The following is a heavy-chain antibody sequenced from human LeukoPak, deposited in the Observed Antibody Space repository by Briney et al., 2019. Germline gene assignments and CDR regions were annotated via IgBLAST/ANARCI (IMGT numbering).Heavy chain of an antibody. J-gene: IGHJ6*02. CDR3: ASLTTGYYYYGMDV. CDR1: GGSISSYY. Sequence: SETLSLTCAVSGGSISSYYWSWIRQPPGKGLEWIGYIYYSGSTNYNPSLKSRVTISVDTSKNQFSLKLSSVTAADTAVYYCASLTTGYYYYGMDVWGQGTTVTVSS. D-gene: IGHD4-4*01. V-gene: IGHV4-59*01. CDR2: IYYSGST.